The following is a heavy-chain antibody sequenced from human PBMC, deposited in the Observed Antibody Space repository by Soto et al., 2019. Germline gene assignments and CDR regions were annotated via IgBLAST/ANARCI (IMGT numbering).Heavy chain of an antibody. V-gene: IGHV4-31*03. CDR1: GGSINSGTFY. CDR2: IYKTGTT. J-gene: IGHJ4*02. Sequence: PSETLSLTCTVSGGSINSGTFYWTWIRQPPGKGLEWIGYIYKTGTTYFHPSLRSRVTMSLDTSKNQFSLNLTSVTAADTAVYYCARDDFIYLHFWGQGLLVTVPS. D-gene: IGHD2-21*01. CDR3: ARDDFIYLHF.